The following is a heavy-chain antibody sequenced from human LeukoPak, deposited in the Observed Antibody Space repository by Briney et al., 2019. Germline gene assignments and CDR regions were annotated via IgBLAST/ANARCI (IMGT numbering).Heavy chain of an antibody. CDR1: GFTFSSYE. D-gene: IGHD3-10*02. CDR3: AELGITMIGGV. CDR2: IRYDGSNK. V-gene: IGHV3-30*02. Sequence: GGSLRLSCAASGFTFSSYEMNWVRQAPGKGLEWVAFIRYDGSNKYYADSVKGRFTISRDNAKNSLYLQMNSLRAEDTAVYYCAELGITMIGGVWGKGTTVTISS. J-gene: IGHJ6*04.